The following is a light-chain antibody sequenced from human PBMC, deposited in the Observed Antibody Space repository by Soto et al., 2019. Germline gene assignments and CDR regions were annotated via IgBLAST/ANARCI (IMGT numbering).Light chain of an antibody. V-gene: IGLV2-8*01. CDR2: EVT. J-gene: IGLJ2*01. CDR1: SSDVGGYNY. CDR3: SSFAGGGNPVL. Sequence: QSALTQPPSASGSLGQSVTISCTGTSSDVGGYNYVSWHQQHPGKAPKVMIYEVTKRPPGVPDRFSGSKSGNTASLTVSGLQADDEADYYCSSFAGGGNPVLLGGGTQLTV.